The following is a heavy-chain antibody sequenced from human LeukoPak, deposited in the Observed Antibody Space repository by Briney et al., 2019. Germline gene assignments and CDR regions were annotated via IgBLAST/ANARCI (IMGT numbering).Heavy chain of an antibody. CDR3: ARDLPYYDFWSGYYSAYYGMDV. CDR2: ISAYNGNT. J-gene: IGHJ6*02. D-gene: IGHD3-3*01. CDR1: GYTFTSYG. Sequence: ASVTVSCKASGYTFTSYGISWVRQAPGQGLEWMGCISAYNGNTNYAQKLQGRVTMTTDTSTSTAYMELRSLRSDDKAVYYCARDLPYYDFWSGYYSAYYGMDVWGQGTTVTVSS. V-gene: IGHV1-18*01.